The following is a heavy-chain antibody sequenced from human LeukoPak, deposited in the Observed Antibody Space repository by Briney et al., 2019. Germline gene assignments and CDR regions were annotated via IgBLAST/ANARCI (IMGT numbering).Heavy chain of an antibody. CDR3: ARGGYSSSWYRSFDP. V-gene: IGHV1-8*01. CDR2: MNPNSGNT. J-gene: IGHJ5*02. CDR1: GYTFTSYD. Sequence: ASVKVSCKASGYTFTSYDINWVQQATGQGLEWMGWMNPNSGNTGYAQKFQGRVTMTRNTSISTAYMELSSLRSEDTAVYYCARGGYSSSWYRSFDPWGQGTLVTVSS. D-gene: IGHD6-13*01.